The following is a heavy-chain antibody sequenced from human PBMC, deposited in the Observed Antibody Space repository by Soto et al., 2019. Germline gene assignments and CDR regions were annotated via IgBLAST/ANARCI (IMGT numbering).Heavy chain of an antibody. V-gene: IGHV1-18*01. D-gene: IGHD6-13*01. J-gene: IGHJ6*02. CDR3: ARRYRSSWYPYYYYGMDV. CDR1: GYTFTSYG. CDR2: ISAYNGNT. Sequence: QVQLVQSGAEVKKPGASVKVSCKASGYTFTSYGISWGRQAPGQGLEWMGWISAYNGNTNYAQKLQGRVTMTTDTSPSTAYMELRSMRSDDTAVYYCARRYRSSWYPYYYYGMDVWGQGTTVTVSS.